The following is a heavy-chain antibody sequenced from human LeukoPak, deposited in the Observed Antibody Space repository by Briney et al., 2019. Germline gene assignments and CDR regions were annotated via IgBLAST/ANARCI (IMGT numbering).Heavy chain of an antibody. Sequence: GGSLRLSCAASGFTFSSNSMNWVRQAPGKGLEWVSYISSGSGTIYYADSVKGRFTISRDNAKNSLYLQMNSLRAEDTAGYYCPLELGEGFDYWGQGTLVTVSS. CDR3: PLELGEGFDY. CDR2: ISSGSGTI. V-gene: IGHV3-48*01. D-gene: IGHD1-7*01. J-gene: IGHJ4*02. CDR1: GFTFSSNS.